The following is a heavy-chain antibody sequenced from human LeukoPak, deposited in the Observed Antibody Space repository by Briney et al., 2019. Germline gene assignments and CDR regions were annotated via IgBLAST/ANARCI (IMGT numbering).Heavy chain of an antibody. CDR3: AKDGPECYYGDSAFDI. Sequence: GGSLRLSCAASGFTFSSYAMSWVRQAPGKGLEWVSAISGSGGSTYYADSVKGRFTISRDNSKNTLYLQMNSLRAEDTAVYYCAKDGPECYYGDSAFDIWGQGTMVTVSS. J-gene: IGHJ3*02. CDR1: GFTFSSYA. CDR2: ISGSGGST. V-gene: IGHV3-23*01. D-gene: IGHD4-17*01.